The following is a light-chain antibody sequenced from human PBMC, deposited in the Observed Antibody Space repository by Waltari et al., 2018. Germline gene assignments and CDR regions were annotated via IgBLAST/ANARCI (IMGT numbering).Light chain of an antibody. V-gene: IGKV1-33*01. CDR2: DAS. J-gene: IGKJ5*01. CDR3: QQYDNLPSSIT. CDR1: QDISNY. Sequence: DIQMTQSPSSLSASVGDRVTITCQASQDISNYLNWYQQKPGKDPKLLIYDASNLETGVPSRFSGSGSGTDFTFTISSLQPEDIATYYCQQYDNLPSSITFGQGTRLEIK.